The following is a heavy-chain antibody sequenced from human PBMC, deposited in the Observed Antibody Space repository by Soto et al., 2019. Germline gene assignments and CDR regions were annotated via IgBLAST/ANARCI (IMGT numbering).Heavy chain of an antibody. D-gene: IGHD4-4*01. CDR3: ARDGITTVTTEDYYYGMDV. V-gene: IGHV4-30-4*01. CDR1: GGSISSGDYY. CDR2: IYYSGNT. J-gene: IGHJ6*02. Sequence: SETLSLTCTVSGGSISSGDYYWSWIRQPPGKGLEWIGYIYYSGNTYYNPSLKSRVTISVDTSKNQFSLKLSSVTAADTAVYYCARDGITTVTTEDYYYGMDVWGQGTTVTVSS.